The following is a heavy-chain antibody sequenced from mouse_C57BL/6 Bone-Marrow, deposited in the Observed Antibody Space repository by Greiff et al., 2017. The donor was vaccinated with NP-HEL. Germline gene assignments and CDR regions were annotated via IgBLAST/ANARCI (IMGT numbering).Heavy chain of an antibody. J-gene: IGHJ1*03. V-gene: IGHV1-80*01. D-gene: IGHD1-1*01. CDR1: GYAFSSYW. CDR3: AYGTSWDWYFDV. CDR2: IYPGDGDT. Sequence: LQQSGASVKISCKASGYAFSSYWMNWVKQRPGEGLEWIGQIYPGDGDTNYNGKFKGKATLTADKSSSTAYMQLSSLTSEDSAVYFCAYGTSWDWYFDVWGTGTTVTVSS.